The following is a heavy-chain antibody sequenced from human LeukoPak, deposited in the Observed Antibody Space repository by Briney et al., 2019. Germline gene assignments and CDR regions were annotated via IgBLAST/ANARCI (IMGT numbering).Heavy chain of an antibody. CDR3: ASDAGYSSGWYYV. CDR2: ISSSSSYI. CDR1: GFTFSSYS. Sequence: GGSLRLSCAASGFTFSSYSMNWVRQAPGKGLEWVLSISSSSSYIYYADSVKGRFTISRDNAKNSLYLQMNSLRAEDTAVHYCASDAGYSSGWYYVWGQGTLVTVSS. V-gene: IGHV3-21*01. J-gene: IGHJ4*02. D-gene: IGHD6-19*01.